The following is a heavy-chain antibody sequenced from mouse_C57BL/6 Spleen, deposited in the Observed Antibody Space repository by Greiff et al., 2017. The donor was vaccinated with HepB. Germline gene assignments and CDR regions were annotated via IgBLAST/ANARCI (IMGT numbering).Heavy chain of an antibody. CDR3: ARGAITTVVAPAYFDY. D-gene: IGHD1-1*01. V-gene: IGHV1-7*01. J-gene: IGHJ2*01. CDR2: INPSSGYT. Sequence: VQLQQSGAELAKPGASVKLSCKASGYTFTSYWMHWVKQRPGQGLEWIGYINPSSGYTKYNQKFKDKATLTADKSSSTAYMQLSSLTYEDSAVDYGARGAITTVVAPAYFDYWGQGTTLTVSS. CDR1: GYTFTSYW.